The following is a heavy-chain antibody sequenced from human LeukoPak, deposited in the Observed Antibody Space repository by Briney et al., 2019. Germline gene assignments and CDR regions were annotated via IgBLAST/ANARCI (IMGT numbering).Heavy chain of an antibody. CDR3: ASHPYYDSSGYSAYYYYYMDV. J-gene: IGHJ6*03. D-gene: IGHD3-22*01. V-gene: IGHV3-20*04. CDR1: GFTFDDYG. CDR2: INWNGGST. Sequence: GGSLRLSCAASGFTFDDYGMSWVRQAPGKGLEWVSGINWNGGSTGYADSVKGRFTISRDNAKNSLYLQMNSLRTEDTALYYCASHPYYDSSGYSAYYYYYMDVWGKGTTVTVSS.